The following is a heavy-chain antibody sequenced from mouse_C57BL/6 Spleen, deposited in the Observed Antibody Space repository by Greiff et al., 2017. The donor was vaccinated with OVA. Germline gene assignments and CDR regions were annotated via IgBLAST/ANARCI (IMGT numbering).Heavy chain of an antibody. CDR1: GYTFTSYG. V-gene: IGHV1-81*01. CDR2: IYPRSGNT. J-gene: IGHJ3*01. D-gene: IGHD1-1*01. CDR3: GIYYYGSSYFFAY. Sequence: QVQLKQSGAELARPGASVKLSCKASGYTFTSYGISWVKQRTGQGLEWIGEIYPRSGNTYYNEKFKGKATLTADKSSSTAYMELRSLTSEDSAVYFCGIYYYGSSYFFAYWGQGTLGTVSA.